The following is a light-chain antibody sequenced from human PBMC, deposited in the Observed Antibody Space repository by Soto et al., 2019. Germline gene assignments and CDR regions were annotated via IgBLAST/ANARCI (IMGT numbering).Light chain of an antibody. V-gene: IGKV1-17*03. CDR1: RGISHY. J-gene: IGKJ4*01. Sequence: DIQMTQSPSAMSASVGDRVTITCRASRGISHYLAWFQQRPGKVPKRLIYGASTLESGVPSRFSGSGSGTEFTLTISSLQPEDCATYYCLQHNTYPLSFCGWTKVAMK. CDR2: GAS. CDR3: LQHNTYPLS.